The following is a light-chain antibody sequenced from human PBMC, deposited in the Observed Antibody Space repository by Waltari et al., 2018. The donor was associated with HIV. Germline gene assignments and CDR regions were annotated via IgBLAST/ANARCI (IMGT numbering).Light chain of an antibody. Sequence: QSVLTQPPSVSAAPGQTVTITCPGTSPNIGNNYVYWYQHLPGTAPQLLIYDNKKRPSGIPDRFSASKSGTSATLDITGLQTGDEADYYCGTWDSGLSVVVFGEGTKLTVL. CDR3: GTWDSGLSVVV. V-gene: IGLV1-51*01. J-gene: IGLJ2*01. CDR1: SPNIGNNY. CDR2: DNK.